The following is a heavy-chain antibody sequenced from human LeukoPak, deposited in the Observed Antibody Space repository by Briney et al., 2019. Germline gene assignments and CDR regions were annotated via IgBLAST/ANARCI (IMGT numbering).Heavy chain of an antibody. V-gene: IGHV3-9*01. CDR2: ISWKSDSI. J-gene: IGHJ6*02. CDR1: GFTFDDYV. CDR3: AKENYDILTGSLSEGMDV. Sequence: GGSLRLSCAASGFTFDDYVMHWVRRAPGKGLEWVSGISWKSDSIGYADSVKGRFTISRDNAKNSLYLQMNSLRAEDTALYYCAKENYDILTGSLSEGMDVWGQGTTVTVSS. D-gene: IGHD3-9*01.